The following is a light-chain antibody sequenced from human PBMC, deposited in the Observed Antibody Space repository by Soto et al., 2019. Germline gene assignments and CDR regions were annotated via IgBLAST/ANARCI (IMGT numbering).Light chain of an antibody. CDR1: SSDVGGYNY. Sequence: QSVLTQPASVSGSPGQSITISCTGNSSDVGGYNYVSWYQQHPGKDPKLMIYDVSNRPSGVSNRFSGSKSGNTASLTISGLHAEDEADYYCSSYTSSSTVVFGGGTKLTVL. V-gene: IGLV2-14*01. J-gene: IGLJ2*01. CDR2: DVS. CDR3: SSYTSSSTVV.